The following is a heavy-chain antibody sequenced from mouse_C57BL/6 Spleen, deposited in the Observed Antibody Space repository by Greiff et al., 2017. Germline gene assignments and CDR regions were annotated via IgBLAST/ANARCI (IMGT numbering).Heavy chain of an antibody. Sequence: QVQLQQPGAELVKPGASVKMSCKASGYTFTSYWITWVEQRPGQGLEWIGDIYPGSGSTNYNEKFKSKATLAIDTSSSIAYMQLSSLTSEDSAVYYCARGGTLYRSLAYWGQGTLVTVSA. J-gene: IGHJ3*01. CDR1: GYTFTSYW. CDR3: ARGGTLYRSLAY. CDR2: IYPGSGST. D-gene: IGHD1-3*01. V-gene: IGHV1-55*01.